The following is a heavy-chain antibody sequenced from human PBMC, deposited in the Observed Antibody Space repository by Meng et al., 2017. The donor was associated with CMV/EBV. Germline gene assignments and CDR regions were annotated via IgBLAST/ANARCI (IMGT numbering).Heavy chain of an antibody. J-gene: IGHJ5*02. CDR1: GGSISSGGYY. D-gene: IGHD3-22*01. Sequence: SETLSLTCTVSGGSISSGGYYWSWIRQPPGKGLEWIGYIYYSGSTNYNPSLKSRVTISVDTSKNQFFLKLSSVTAADTAVYYCARAGARGASRYSSGYYSIDNWFDPWGQGTLVTVSS. CDR3: ARAGARGASRYSSGYYSIDNWFDP. V-gene: IGHV4-61*08. CDR2: IYYSGST.